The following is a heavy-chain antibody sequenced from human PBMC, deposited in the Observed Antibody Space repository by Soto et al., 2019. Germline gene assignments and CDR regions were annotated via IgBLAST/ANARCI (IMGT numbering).Heavy chain of an antibody. Sequence: GGSLRLSCAASGFTFSSYAMSWVRQAPGKGLEWVSGISGSGGSTYYADSVKGRFTISRDNSKNTLYLQMNSLRAEDRAVYYCAKRGDTIFGVVTYFDYWGQGTLVTVSS. D-gene: IGHD3-3*01. CDR1: GFTFSSYA. J-gene: IGHJ4*02. V-gene: IGHV3-23*01. CDR3: AKRGDTIFGVVTYFDY. CDR2: ISGSGGST.